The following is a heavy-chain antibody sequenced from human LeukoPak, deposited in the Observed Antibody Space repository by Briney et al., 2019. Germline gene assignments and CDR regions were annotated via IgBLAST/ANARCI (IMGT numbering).Heavy chain of an antibody. CDR3: ARASGSYYFDY. V-gene: IGHV3-30*04. CDR1: GFTFSSYA. Sequence: GGSLRLSCAASGFTFSSYAMHWVRQAPGKGLEWVAVISYDGSNKFYADSVKGRFTISRDNSKNTLYLQMNSLRAEDTAVYYCARASGSYYFDYWGQRTSVTVSS. J-gene: IGHJ4*02. CDR2: ISYDGSNK. D-gene: IGHD1-26*01.